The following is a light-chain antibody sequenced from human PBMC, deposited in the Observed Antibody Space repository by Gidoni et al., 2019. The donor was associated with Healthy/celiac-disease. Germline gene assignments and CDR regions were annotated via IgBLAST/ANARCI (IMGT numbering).Light chain of an antibody. V-gene: IGKV1-39*01. J-gene: IGKJ2*01. CDR3: QQSYSTLYT. Sequence: DIQMTQSPSSLSASVGDRVTITCRARQSISSYLNWYQQKPGKAPKLLIYASSSLQSGVPSRFSGSGSGTDFTLTISSLQPEDFATYYCQQSYSTLYTFXQXTKLEIK. CDR1: QSISSY. CDR2: ASS.